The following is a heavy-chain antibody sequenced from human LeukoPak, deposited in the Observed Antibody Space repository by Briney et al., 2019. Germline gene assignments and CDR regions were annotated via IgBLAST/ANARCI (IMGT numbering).Heavy chain of an antibody. J-gene: IGHJ4*02. V-gene: IGHV3-30-3*01. CDR3: ARGGYSYGSAKDFDY. Sequence: GRSLRLSCAASGFTFSSYAMHWVRQAPGKGLEWVAVISYDGSNKYYADSVKGRFTISRDNSKNTLYLQMNSLRAEDTAVYYCARGGYSYGSAKDFDYWGQGTLVTVSS. CDR2: ISYDGSNK. D-gene: IGHD5-18*01. CDR1: GFTFSSYA.